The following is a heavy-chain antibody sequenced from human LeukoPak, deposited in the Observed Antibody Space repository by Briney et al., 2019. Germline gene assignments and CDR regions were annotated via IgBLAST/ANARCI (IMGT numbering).Heavy chain of an antibody. CDR3: AKHLGYCSYGSCSPPY. D-gene: IGHD2-15*01. CDR2: ISNNGGYT. CDR1: GFTFSSSA. V-gene: IGHV3-23*01. J-gene: IGHJ4*02. Sequence: GGSLRLSCAASGFTFSSSAMSWVRQAPGKGLEWVSAISNNGGYTYYADSVQGRFTISRDNSKSTLCLQMNSLRAEDTAVYYCAKHLGYCSYGSCSPPYGAQGTLVTVSS.